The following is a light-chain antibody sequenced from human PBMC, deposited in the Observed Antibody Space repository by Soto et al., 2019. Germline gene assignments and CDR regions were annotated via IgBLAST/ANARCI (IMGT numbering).Light chain of an antibody. CDR3: AAWDDSLSANWV. Sequence: QSVLTQPPSVSGTPGQRVTISCSGTRSNIGSNYVYWYQQLPGTAPKLLIYSNNQRPSGVPDRFSGSKSGTSASLAISGLRSEDEADYYCAAWDDSLSANWVFGGGTKLTVL. J-gene: IGLJ3*02. CDR2: SNN. V-gene: IGLV1-47*02. CDR1: RSNIGSNY.